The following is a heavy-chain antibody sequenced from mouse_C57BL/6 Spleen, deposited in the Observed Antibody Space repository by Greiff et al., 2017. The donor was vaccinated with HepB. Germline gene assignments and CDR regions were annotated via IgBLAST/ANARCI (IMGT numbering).Heavy chain of an antibody. V-gene: IGHV5-16*01. Sequence: DVMLVESEGGLVQPGSSMKLSCTASGFTFSDYYMAWVRQVPEKGLEWVANINYDGSSTYYLDSLKSRFIISRDNAKNILYLQMSSLKSEDTATYYCAREEGDWYFDVWAQGPRSPSPQ. CDR3: AREEGDWYFDV. CDR1: GFTFSDYY. CDR2: INYDGSST. J-gene: IGHJ1*03.